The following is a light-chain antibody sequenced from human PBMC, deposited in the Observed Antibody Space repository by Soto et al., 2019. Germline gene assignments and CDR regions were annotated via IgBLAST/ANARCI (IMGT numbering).Light chain of an antibody. CDR3: VLYMGSGIVV. Sequence: QAVVTQDPAFSVSPGGTVTLTGGLSSGSVSTSYYPSWYQQTPGQAPRTLIYSTNTRSSGVPDRFSGSILGNKAALTITGAQADDESDYYCVLYMGSGIVVFGGGTKLTVL. CDR1: SGSVSTSYY. J-gene: IGLJ2*01. V-gene: IGLV8-61*01. CDR2: STN.